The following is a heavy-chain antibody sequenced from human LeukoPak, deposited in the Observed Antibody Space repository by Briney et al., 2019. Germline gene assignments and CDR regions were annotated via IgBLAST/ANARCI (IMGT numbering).Heavy chain of an antibody. D-gene: IGHD2-15*01. J-gene: IGHJ4*02. Sequence: ASVKVSCKASGGTFSSYAISWVRQAPGQELEWMGGIIPIFGTANYAQKFQGRVTMTRNTSIITAYMELSSLRFEDTAVYYCARARSVRARRSAGCDFNLWGQGTLVTVSS. CDR1: GGTFSSYA. CDR3: ARARSVRARRSAGCDFNL. V-gene: IGHV1-69*05. CDR2: IIPIFGTA.